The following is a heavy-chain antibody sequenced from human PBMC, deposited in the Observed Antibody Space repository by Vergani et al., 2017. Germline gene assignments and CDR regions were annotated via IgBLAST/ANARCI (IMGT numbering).Heavy chain of an antibody. CDR1: GGSFSGYY. D-gene: IGHD5-12*01. V-gene: IGHV4-34*01. CDR2: INHSGST. J-gene: IGHJ6*03. Sequence: QVQLQESGPGLVKPSETLSLTCAVYGGSFSGYYWSWIRQPPGKGLEWIGEINHSGSTNYNPSLKSRVTISVDTSKNQFSLKLSSVTAADTAVYYCARGGYDKYMDVWGKGTTVTVSS. CDR3: ARGGYDKYMDV.